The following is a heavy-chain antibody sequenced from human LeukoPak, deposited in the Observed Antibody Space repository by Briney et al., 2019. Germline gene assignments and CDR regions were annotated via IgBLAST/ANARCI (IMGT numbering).Heavy chain of an antibody. J-gene: IGHJ4*02. CDR2: IYYSGST. CDR1: GGSIRSISYY. V-gene: IGHV4-39*01. D-gene: IGHD1-26*01. Sequence: SKTLSLTCTVSGGSIRSISYYWGWIRQPPGKGLEWIGTIYYSGSTYYNPSLKSRVTISVDTSKNQLSLKLSSVTAADTAAYYCARHSGTYPRWFDYWGQGTLVTVSS. CDR3: ARHSGTYPRWFDY.